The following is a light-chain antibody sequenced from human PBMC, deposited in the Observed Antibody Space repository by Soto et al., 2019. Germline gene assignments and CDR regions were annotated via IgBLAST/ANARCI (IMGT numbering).Light chain of an antibody. J-gene: IGKJ1*01. CDR1: QSVSSSY. CDR2: GAS. V-gene: IGKV3-20*01. CDR3: QQYGSSPT. Sequence: EIVLTQSPGTLSLSPGERATLSCRASQSVSSSYLAWYQQKPGQAPRLLIYGASSRATGIPDRFSGSGSETDFTLTISRLEPEDFAVYYCQQYGSSPTLGQGTKVDIK.